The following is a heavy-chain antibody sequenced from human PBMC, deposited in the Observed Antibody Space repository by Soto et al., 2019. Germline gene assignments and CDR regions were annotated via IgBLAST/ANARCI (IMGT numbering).Heavy chain of an antibody. D-gene: IGHD5-18*01. Sequence: XGSLRLTFVVSGFSVSATSTFWVRQATGKGLEWVSLIHMGGTTDNADSVKGRFTTSRDKSKNTLYLHMNGLRVEDTAVYYCARVNTTLVEPFDRWGQGTLVTVSS. CDR3: ARVNTTLVEPFDR. V-gene: IGHV3-53*01. J-gene: IGHJ4*02. CDR1: GFSVSATS. CDR2: IHMGGTT.